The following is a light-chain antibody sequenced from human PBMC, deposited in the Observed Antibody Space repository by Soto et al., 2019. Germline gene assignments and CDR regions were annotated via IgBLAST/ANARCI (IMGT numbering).Light chain of an antibody. CDR2: WAS. CDR1: QSLLFSTNNKNY. CDR3: QQYVHWPPGA. Sequence: DIVMTQSPDSLAVSPGERATFKCKSSQSLLFSTNNKNYLAWYQQKLGQPPKLLIYWASARDSGVPERFSGSGSETNFTHTISTVQAEDGAVYYCQQYVHWPPGAVGQGTKV. J-gene: IGKJ1*01. V-gene: IGKV4-1*01.